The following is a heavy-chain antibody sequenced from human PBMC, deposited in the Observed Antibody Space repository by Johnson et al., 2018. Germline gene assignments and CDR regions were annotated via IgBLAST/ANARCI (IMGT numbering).Heavy chain of an antibody. D-gene: IGHD1-26*01. CDR3: ARVGNSGSYWGYYYYGMDV. J-gene: IGHJ6*02. V-gene: IGHV3-33*01. CDR2: IWYDGSNK. CDR1: GFTFSSYG. Sequence: QVQLVESGGGVVQXGRSLRLSCAASGFTFSSYGMHWVRQAPGKGLEWVAVIWYDGSNKYYADSVKGRFTISRDNSKNTLYLQMNSLRAEDTAVYYCARVGNSGSYWGYYYYGMDVWGQGTTVTVSS.